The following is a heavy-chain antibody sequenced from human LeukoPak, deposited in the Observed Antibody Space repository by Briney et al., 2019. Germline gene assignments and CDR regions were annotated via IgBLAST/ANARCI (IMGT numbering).Heavy chain of an antibody. Sequence: SVKVSCKASGGTFSSYAISWVRQAPGQGLEWMGGIIPIFGTENYAQKFQGRVTITADESTSTAYMELSSLRSEDTAVYYCARNAVPDRPFSGMDVWGKGTTVTVSS. CDR3: ARNAVPDRPFSGMDV. J-gene: IGHJ6*04. D-gene: IGHD2-2*01. V-gene: IGHV1-69*01. CDR2: IIPIFGTE. CDR1: GGTFSSYA.